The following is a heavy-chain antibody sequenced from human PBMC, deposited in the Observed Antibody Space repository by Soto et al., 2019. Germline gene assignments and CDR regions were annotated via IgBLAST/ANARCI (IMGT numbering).Heavy chain of an antibody. J-gene: IGHJ4*02. CDR2: ISYDGSNK. CDR3: ARPYSSGWFGDFDY. Sequence: SCAASGFTFSGYAMHWVRQAPGKGLEWVAVISYDGSNKYYADSVKGRFTISRDNSKNTLYLQMNSLRPEDTAVYYSARPYSSGWFGDFDYWGQGTLVTVSS. CDR1: GFTFSGYA. V-gene: IGHV3-30-3*01. D-gene: IGHD6-19*01.